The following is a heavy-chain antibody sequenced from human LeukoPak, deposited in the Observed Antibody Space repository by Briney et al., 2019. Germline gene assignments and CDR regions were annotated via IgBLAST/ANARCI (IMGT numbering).Heavy chain of an antibody. D-gene: IGHD2-2*01. CDR1: GFTFSSYA. J-gene: IGHJ4*02. CDR3: AKGYCSSTTCYSRFEY. V-gene: IGHV3-23*01. CDR2: ISGSGGST. Sequence: GGSLRLSCAASGFTFSSYAMSWVRQAPGEGLEWVSAISGSGGSTYYADSVKGRFTISRDNSNNTLYLQMSSLRAEDTAIYYCAKGYCSSTTCYSRFEYWGQGTLVTVSS.